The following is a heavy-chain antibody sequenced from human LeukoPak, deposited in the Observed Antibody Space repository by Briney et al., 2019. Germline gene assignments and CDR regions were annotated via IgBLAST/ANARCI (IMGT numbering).Heavy chain of an antibody. D-gene: IGHD4-23*01. CDR1: GFTFGDYA. V-gene: IGHV3-49*04. CDR3: TRDIHGGKPYYYYYMDV. CDR2: IRSKAYGGTT. Sequence: PGGSLRLSCTASGFTFGDYAMSWVRQAPGKGLEWVGFIRSKAYGGTTEYAASVKGRFTISRDDSKSIAYLQMNSLKTEDTAVYYCTRDIHGGKPYYYYYMDVWGKGTTVTISS. J-gene: IGHJ6*03.